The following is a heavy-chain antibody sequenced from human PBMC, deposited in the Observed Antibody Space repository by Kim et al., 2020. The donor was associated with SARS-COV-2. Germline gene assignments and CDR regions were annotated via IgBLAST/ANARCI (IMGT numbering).Heavy chain of an antibody. J-gene: IGHJ4*02. Sequence: SETLSLTCTVSGGSISSYYWSWIRQPPGKGLEWIGYIYYSGSTNYNPSLKSRVTISVDTSKNQFSLKLSSVTAADTAVYYCARDQESYFDYWGQGTLVTVSS. CDR2: IYYSGST. V-gene: IGHV4-59*01. CDR3: ARDQESYFDY. CDR1: GGSISSYY.